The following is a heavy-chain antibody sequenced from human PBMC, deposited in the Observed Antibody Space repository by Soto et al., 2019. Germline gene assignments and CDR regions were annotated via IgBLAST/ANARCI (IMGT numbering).Heavy chain of an antibody. CDR3: ARGSPIYDFWSGYYYYYYGMDA. J-gene: IGHJ6*02. CDR2: INPNSGGT. Sequence: ASVKVSCKASGYTFTGYYMHWVRQAPGQGLEWMGWINPNSGGTNYAQKFQGRVTMTRDTSISTAYMELSRLRSDDTAVYYCARGSPIYDFWSGYYYYYYGMDAWGQGTTVTVSS. V-gene: IGHV1-2*02. D-gene: IGHD3-3*01. CDR1: GYTFTGYY.